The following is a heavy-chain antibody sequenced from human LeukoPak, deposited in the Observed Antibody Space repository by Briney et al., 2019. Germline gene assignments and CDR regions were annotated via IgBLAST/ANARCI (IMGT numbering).Heavy chain of an antibody. V-gene: IGHV1-8*03. Sequence: GASVTVSCKASGYTFTSYDINWVRQATGQGLEWMGWMNPNSGNTGYAQKFQGRVTITRNTSISTAYMELSSLRSEDTAVYYCARNYYDSSGYYYNDAFDIWGQGTMVTVSS. CDR2: MNPNSGNT. CDR3: ARNYYDSSGYYYNDAFDI. CDR1: GYTFTSYD. D-gene: IGHD3-22*01. J-gene: IGHJ3*02.